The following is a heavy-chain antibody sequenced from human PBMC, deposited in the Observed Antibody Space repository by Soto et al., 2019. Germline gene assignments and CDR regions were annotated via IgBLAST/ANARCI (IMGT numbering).Heavy chain of an antibody. Sequence: EVQLVESGGGLVQPGRSLRLSCAASGFTFDDYAMHWVRQAPGKGLEWVSGSSWNSGSIGYADSVKGRFTISRDNAKNSLYLQMNSLRAEDTALYYCAKGVENWNDVSYYYYYTDVGGKGTTVTVSS. CDR2: SSWNSGSI. D-gene: IGHD1-1*01. J-gene: IGHJ6*03. CDR1: GFTFDDYA. V-gene: IGHV3-9*01. CDR3: AKGVENWNDVSYYYYYTDV.